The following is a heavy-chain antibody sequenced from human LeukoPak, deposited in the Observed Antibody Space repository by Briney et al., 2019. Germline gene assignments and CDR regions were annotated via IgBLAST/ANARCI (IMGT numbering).Heavy chain of an antibody. CDR1: SGSLSSYY. CDR2: IYFSGST. V-gene: IGHV4-59*08. D-gene: IGHD3-10*01. J-gene: IGHJ3*02. Sequence: SETVSLTCTVSSGSLSSYYWSWIRQPPGKGREWIGYIYFSGSTNYSRSLKSRVTISVDMSKSQYSLKLSSVTAAHTAVYYCARHLGGSGSHDAFDIWGQGTMVTVSS. CDR3: ARHLGGSGSHDAFDI.